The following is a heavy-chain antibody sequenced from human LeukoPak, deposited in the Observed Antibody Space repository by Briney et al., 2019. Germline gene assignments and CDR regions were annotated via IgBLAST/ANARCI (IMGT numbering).Heavy chain of an antibody. CDR2: VHYSGNT. J-gene: IGHJ4*02. D-gene: IGHD6-13*01. CDR1: GGSIISYY. Sequence: SETLSLTCTVSGGSIISYYGSWIRQPPGKGLEWIGYVHYSGNTNYNPSLKSRVAMSVDTSKNQFSLKLISVTAADTAVYYCVGWQQLLFDYWGQGTLVTVSS. CDR3: VGWQQLLFDY. V-gene: IGHV4-59*01.